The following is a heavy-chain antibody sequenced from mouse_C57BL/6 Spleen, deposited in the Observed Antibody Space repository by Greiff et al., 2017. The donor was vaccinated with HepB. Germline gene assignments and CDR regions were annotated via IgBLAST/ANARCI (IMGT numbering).Heavy chain of an antibody. J-gene: IGHJ3*01. V-gene: IGHV1-82*01. CDR3: ARSRQLSAWFAY. CDR1: GYAFSSSW. CDR2: IYPGDGDT. D-gene: IGHD3-2*02. Sequence: VQLQQSGPELVKPGASVKISCKASGYAFSSSWMNWVKQRPGKGLEWIGRIYPGDGDTNYNGKLKGKATLTADKSSSTAYMQLSSLTYEDSAVYFCARSRQLSAWFAYWGQGTLVTVSA.